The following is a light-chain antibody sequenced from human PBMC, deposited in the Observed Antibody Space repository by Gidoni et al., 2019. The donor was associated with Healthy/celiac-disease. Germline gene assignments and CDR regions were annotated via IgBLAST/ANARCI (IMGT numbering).Light chain of an antibody. CDR2: AAS. CDR1: QSISSY. V-gene: IGKV1-39*01. Sequence: DIHMTQSPSSLSASVGDRVTITCRASQSISSYLNLYQQKPGKAPKLLIYAASSLQSGVPSRFSGSGSGTDFTLTISSLQPEDFATYYCQQSYSTPPTLGQGTKVEIK. CDR3: QQSYSTPPT. J-gene: IGKJ1*01.